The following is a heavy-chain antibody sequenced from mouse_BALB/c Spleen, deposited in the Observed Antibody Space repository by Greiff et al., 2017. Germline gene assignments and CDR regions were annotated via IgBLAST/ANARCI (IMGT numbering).Heavy chain of an antibody. CDR1: GFNIKDTY. J-gene: IGHJ4*01. D-gene: IGHD5-1*01. CDR2: IDPANGNT. CDR3: ARPLPFYYAMDY. Sequence: EVQLQESGAELVKPGASVKLSCTASGFNIKDTYMHWVKQRPEQGLEWIGRIDPANGNTKYDPKFQGKATITADTSSNTAYLQLSSLTSEDTAVYYCARPLPFYYAMDYWGQGTSVTVSS. V-gene: IGHV14-3*02.